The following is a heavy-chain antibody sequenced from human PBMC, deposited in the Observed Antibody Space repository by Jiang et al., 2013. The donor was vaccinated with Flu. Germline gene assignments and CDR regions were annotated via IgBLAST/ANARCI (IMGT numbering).Heavy chain of an antibody. CDR2: FYPEDGET. CDR3: ATGMRCSSNNCYGFYYYYMVV. Sequence: SGAEVKKPGASVKVSCKVSGYTFTEVCLHWVRQAPGKGLEWMGTFYPEDGETTYSEKFQGRVTMTEDTSTDTAYMELSSLRFEDTAVYYCATGMRCSSNNCYGFYYYYMVVWGTGTTVTVSS. J-gene: IGHJ6*03. V-gene: IGHV1-24*01. D-gene: IGHD2-2*01. CDR1: GYTFTEVC.